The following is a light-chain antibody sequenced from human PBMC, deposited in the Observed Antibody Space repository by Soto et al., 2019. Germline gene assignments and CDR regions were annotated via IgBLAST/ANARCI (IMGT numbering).Light chain of an antibody. CDR3: GTWDSSLSAFYV. V-gene: IGLV1-51*01. Sequence: QSVLTQPPSVSAAPGQKVTISCSGSSSNIGNSYVSWYQQLPGTAPKLLICDNNKRPSGIPDRFSGSKSGTSATLGITGLQTGDEADYYCGTWDSSLSAFYVFGTGTKVTVL. CDR2: DNN. CDR1: SSNIGNSY. J-gene: IGLJ1*01.